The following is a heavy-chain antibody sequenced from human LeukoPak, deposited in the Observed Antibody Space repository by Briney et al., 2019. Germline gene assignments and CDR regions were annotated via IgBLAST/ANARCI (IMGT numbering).Heavy chain of an antibody. Sequence: SETLSLTCTVSGGSISSSSYYWGWIRQPPGKGLEWIGSIYYSGSTYYNPSLKSRVTISVDTSKNQFSLKLSSVTAADTAVYYCARVQGSPGYYYYYYYMDVRGKGTTVTVSS. CDR1: GGSISSSSYY. D-gene: IGHD1-1*01. CDR3: ARVQGSPGYYYYYYYMDV. CDR2: IYYSGST. V-gene: IGHV4-39*07. J-gene: IGHJ6*03.